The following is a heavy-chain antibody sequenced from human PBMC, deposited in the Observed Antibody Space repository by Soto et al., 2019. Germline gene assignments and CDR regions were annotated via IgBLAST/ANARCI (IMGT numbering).Heavy chain of an antibody. CDR1: GFTFSSYA. J-gene: IGHJ1*01. D-gene: IGHD5-18*01. Sequence: QVQLVESGGGVVQPGRSLRLSCAASGFTFSSYAMHWVRQAPGKGLEWVAVISYDGSNKYYADSVKGRFTISRDNSKNTLYLQMNSLRAEDTAVYYCARVGRRQDTAMALLGYWGQGTLVTVSS. V-gene: IGHV3-30-3*01. CDR3: ARVGRRQDTAMALLGY. CDR2: ISYDGSNK.